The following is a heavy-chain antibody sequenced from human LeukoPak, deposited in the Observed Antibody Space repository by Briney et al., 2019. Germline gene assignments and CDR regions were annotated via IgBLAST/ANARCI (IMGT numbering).Heavy chain of an antibody. J-gene: IGHJ4*02. CDR1: GFTFSSYS. D-gene: IGHD6-19*01. CDR2: ISSSSSTI. Sequence: PGGSLRLSCAASGFTFSSYSMNWVCQAPGKGLEWVSYISSSSSTIYYADSVKGRFTISRDNAKNSLYLQMNSLRAEDTAVYYCARGDYSSGWYRAPFDYWGQGTLVTVSS. V-gene: IGHV3-48*01. CDR3: ARGDYSSGWYRAPFDY.